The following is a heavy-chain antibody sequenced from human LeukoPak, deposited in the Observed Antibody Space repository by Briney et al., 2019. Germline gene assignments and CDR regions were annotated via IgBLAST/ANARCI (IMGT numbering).Heavy chain of an antibody. J-gene: IGHJ4*02. CDR3: ARDSSGLLDY. CDR2: ISYDGSNK. D-gene: IGHD6-19*01. V-gene: IGHV3-30-3*01. Sequence: PGGSLRLSCAASGFTFSSYAMHCVRQAPGKGLEWVAVISYDGSNKYYADSVKGRFTISRDNSKNTLYLQMNSLRAEDTAVYYCARDSSGLLDYWGQGTLVTVSS. CDR1: GFTFSSYA.